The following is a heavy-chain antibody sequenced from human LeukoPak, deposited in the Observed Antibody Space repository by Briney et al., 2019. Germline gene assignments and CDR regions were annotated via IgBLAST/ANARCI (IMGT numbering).Heavy chain of an antibody. J-gene: IGHJ4*02. D-gene: IGHD5-18*01. CDR2: INHSGST. V-gene: IGHV4-34*01. Sequence: KPSETLSLTCAVYGGSFSGYYWSWIRQPPGKGLEWIGEINHSGSTNYNPSLKSRVTISVDTSKNQFSLKLSSVTAADTAVYYCARGPDTAMALLHLDYWGQGTLVTVSS. CDR1: GGSFSGYY. CDR3: ARGPDTAMALLHLDY.